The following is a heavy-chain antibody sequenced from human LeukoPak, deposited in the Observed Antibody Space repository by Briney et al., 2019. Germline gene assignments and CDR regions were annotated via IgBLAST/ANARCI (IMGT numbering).Heavy chain of an antibody. D-gene: IGHD1-26*01. Sequence: PGGSLRLSCAASGFTFSSYWMHWVRQAPGKGLVWVSRINTDGSSTSYADSVKGRFTISRDNAKNTLYLQMNSLRAEDTAVYYCARVPWGSYTPYFDYWGQGTLVTVSS. CDR2: INTDGSST. J-gene: IGHJ4*02. V-gene: IGHV3-74*01. CDR3: ARVPWGSYTPYFDY. CDR1: GFTFSSYW.